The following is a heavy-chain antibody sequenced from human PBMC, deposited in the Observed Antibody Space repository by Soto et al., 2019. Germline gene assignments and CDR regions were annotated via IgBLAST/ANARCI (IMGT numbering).Heavy chain of an antibody. V-gene: IGHV1-69*12. J-gene: IGHJ6*02. Sequence: QVQLVQSGAEVKKPGSSVKVSCKASGGTFSSSAISWVRQAPGQGLEWMGGIIPIFGTAEYAQKFQGRVTITADESTSTDFMEVSSLRSEDTAVYYCASKGESYYFYGMDDWGQGTTVTVSS. CDR3: ASKGESYYFYGMDD. CDR2: IIPIFGTA. D-gene: IGHD1-26*01. CDR1: GGTFSSSA.